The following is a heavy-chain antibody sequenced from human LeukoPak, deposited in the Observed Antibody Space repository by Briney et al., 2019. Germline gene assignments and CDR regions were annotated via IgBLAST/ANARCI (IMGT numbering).Heavy chain of an antibody. J-gene: IGHJ3*01. CDR3: ARAGRGESGSATDAFDV. CDR2: ITATSSST. Sequence: GGSLRLSCAASGFTFSSYGMSWVRQAPGKGLEWVSAITATSSSTHDADSVQGRFTISRDNSKNTLYLQMNSLRAEDTAVYYCARAGRGESGSATDAFDVWGRGTMVTVSS. V-gene: IGHV3-23*01. D-gene: IGHD5-12*01. CDR1: GFTFSSYG.